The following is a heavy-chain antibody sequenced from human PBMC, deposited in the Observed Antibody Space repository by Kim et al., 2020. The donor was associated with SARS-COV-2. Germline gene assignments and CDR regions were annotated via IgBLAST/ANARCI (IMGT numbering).Heavy chain of an antibody. CDR1: GFTFSSYG. CDR3: ARDLRDYSNYGSLDY. J-gene: IGHJ4*02. D-gene: IGHD4-4*01. CDR2: IWYDGSNK. V-gene: IGHV3-33*01. Sequence: GGSLRLSCAASGFTFSSYGMHWVRQAPGKGLEWVAVIWYDGSNKYYADSVKGRFTISRDNSKNTLYLQMNSLRAEDTAVYYCARDLRDYSNYGSLDYWGQGTLVTVSS.